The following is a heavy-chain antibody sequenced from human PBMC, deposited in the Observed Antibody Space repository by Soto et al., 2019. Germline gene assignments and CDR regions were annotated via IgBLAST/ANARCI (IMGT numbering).Heavy chain of an antibody. CDR1: GGSISSSSYY. CDR2: IYYSGST. J-gene: IGHJ4*02. CDR3: ARSHDYMGPFDY. D-gene: IGHD4-4*01. Sequence: QLQLQESGPGLVKPSETLSLTCTVSGGSISSSSYYWGWIRQPPGKGLEWIGSIYYSGSTYYNPSLKSRVTISVDTSKNQFSLKLSSVTAADTAVYYCARSHDYMGPFDYWGQGTLVTVSS. V-gene: IGHV4-39*01.